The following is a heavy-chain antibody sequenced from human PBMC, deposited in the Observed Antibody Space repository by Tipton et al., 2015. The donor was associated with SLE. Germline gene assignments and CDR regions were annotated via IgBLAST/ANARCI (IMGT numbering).Heavy chain of an antibody. J-gene: IGHJ4*02. D-gene: IGHD1-26*01. CDR1: GGSLSGYY. Sequence: TLSLTCTVSGGSLSGYYWSWIRQPAGKGLEWIGRVYSSGSTIYNPPIKSRITLSLDTSKNQFSLRVNSATAADTAVYYCARGGGSYYDYWGQGTLVTVSS. V-gene: IGHV4-4*07. CDR2: VYSSGST. CDR3: ARGGGSYYDY.